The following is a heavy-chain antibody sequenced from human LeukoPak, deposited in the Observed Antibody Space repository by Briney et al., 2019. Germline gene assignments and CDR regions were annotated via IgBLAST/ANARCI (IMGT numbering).Heavy chain of an antibody. J-gene: IGHJ6*03. CDR1: GFTFSTFA. D-gene: IGHD3-10*01. CDR2: ISWNSGSI. Sequence: SLRLSCAASGFTFSTFAMIWVRQPPGKGLEWVSGISWNSGSIGYADSVKGRFTISRDNAKNSLYLQMNSLRAEDTAVYYCARVGGSGSYYTLDYYYYYMDVWGKGTTVTVSS. V-gene: IGHV3-9*01. CDR3: ARVGGSGSYYTLDYYYYYMDV.